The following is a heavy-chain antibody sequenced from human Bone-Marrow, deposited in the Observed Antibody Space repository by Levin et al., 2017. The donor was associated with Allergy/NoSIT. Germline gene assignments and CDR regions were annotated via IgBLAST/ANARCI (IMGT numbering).Heavy chain of an antibody. V-gene: IGHV4-39*07. Sequence: SCTVSGGSISSNNYYWGWIRQPPGKGLEWIASIYYSGTTYYNPSLKSRVTMSVDTTKNQFSLKLSSVTAADTAVYYCVRSNTRLLKGFDPWGQGTLVTVSS. D-gene: IGHD1/OR15-1a*01. CDR1: GGSISSNNYY. J-gene: IGHJ5*02. CDR2: IYYSGTT. CDR3: VRSNTRLLKGFDP.